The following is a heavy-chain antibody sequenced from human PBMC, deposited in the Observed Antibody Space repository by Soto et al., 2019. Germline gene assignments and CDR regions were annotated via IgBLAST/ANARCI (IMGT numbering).Heavy chain of an antibody. D-gene: IGHD1-26*01. CDR2: IYPGDSDT. J-gene: IGHJ3*02. CDR3: ARRWYSGAYWAFDI. V-gene: IGHV5-51*01. CDR1: GYKFNSYW. Sequence: GESLKISCKGSGYKFNSYWIAWVRQMPGKGLEWMGIIYPGDSDTRYSPSFQGQVTISADKSISSAFLQWSSLKASDTAIYYCARRWYSGAYWAFDIWGQGTMVTVSS.